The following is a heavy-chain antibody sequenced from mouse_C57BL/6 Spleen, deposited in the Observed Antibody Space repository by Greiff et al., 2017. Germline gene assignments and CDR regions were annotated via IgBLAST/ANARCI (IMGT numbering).Heavy chain of an antibody. CDR3: ARGGDWYFDV. CDR2: IYPGDGDT. Sequence: LKESGASVKISCKASGYAFSSYWMNWVKQRPGKGLEWIGQIYPGDGDTNYNGKFKGKATLTADKSSSTAYMQLSSLTSEDSAVYFCARGGDWYFDVWGTGTTVTVSS. CDR1: GYAFSSYW. V-gene: IGHV1-80*01. J-gene: IGHJ1*03.